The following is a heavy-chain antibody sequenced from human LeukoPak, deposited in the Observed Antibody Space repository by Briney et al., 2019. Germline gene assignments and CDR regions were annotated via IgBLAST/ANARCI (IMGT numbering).Heavy chain of an antibody. CDR3: ARERLRTWFDP. Sequence: GGSLRLSCAASGFTFSTYWMSWVRQAPGKGLEWVSGISERGGSTNYADSVKGRFTISRDNSKNTLYLQMNSLRAEDTAVYYCARERLRTWFDPWGQGTLVTVSS. CDR1: GFTFSTYW. V-gene: IGHV3-23*01. J-gene: IGHJ5*02. CDR2: ISERGGST. D-gene: IGHD4-17*01.